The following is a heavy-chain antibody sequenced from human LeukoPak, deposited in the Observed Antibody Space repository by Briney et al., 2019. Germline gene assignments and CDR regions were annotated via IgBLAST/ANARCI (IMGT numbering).Heavy chain of an antibody. V-gene: IGHV3-7*04. Sequence: GGSLRLSCVASGFSFGGHWMTWARQAPGKGLEWVATINQNGSLTYYVGSVEGRFTISRDNAMKSLFLQMNSLRGEDVGVYYCARVNWIGVLFDCWGQGTPVTVSS. J-gene: IGHJ5*01. CDR3: ARVNWIGVLFDC. CDR1: GFSFGGHW. CDR2: INQNGSLT. D-gene: IGHD1-1*01.